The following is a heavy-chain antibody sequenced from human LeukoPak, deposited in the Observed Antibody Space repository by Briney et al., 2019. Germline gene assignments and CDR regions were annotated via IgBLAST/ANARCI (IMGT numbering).Heavy chain of an antibody. V-gene: IGHV3-23*01. CDR2: ISDSGGTT. CDR1: GLTFSSCA. J-gene: IGHJ4*02. Sequence: PGGSLRLSCAASGLTFSSCAMSWVRQAPGKGLEWVSGISDSGGTTSYTDSVTGRFTISRDNSKSTLYLQMNSLRAEDTAVYYCAKDLGHDIAVAPRGYWGQGTLVTVSS. D-gene: IGHD6-19*01. CDR3: AKDLGHDIAVAPRGY.